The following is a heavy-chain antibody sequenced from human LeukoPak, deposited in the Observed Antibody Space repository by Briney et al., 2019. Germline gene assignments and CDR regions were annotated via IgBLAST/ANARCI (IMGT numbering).Heavy chain of an antibody. V-gene: IGHV3-23*01. CDR2: ISGRGVST. Sequence: GGTLRLSCAASRFTFSSYGMSWVRQAPGKGLEWVSAISGRGVSTYYADSVKGRFTISRDNSKNTLYLQMNSLRAEDTAVYYCARDASTGWLQLGYDAFDIWGQGTMVTVSS. J-gene: IGHJ3*02. D-gene: IGHD5-24*01. CDR3: ARDASTGWLQLGYDAFDI. CDR1: RFTFSSYG.